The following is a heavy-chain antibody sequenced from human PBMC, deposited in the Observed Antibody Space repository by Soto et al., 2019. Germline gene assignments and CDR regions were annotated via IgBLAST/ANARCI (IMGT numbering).Heavy chain of an antibody. CDR3: ARARGNHLRGGSDP. CDR1: GGSISSGGYY. V-gene: IGHV4-31*03. D-gene: IGHD3-10*01. Sequence: QVQLQESGPGLVKPSQTLSLTCTVSGGSISSGGYYWSWIRQHPGKGLEWIGYIYHSGTTYYNPSHKTRFTISVDTSKNPFPLELTSVTAADTPVYYCARARGNHLRGGSDPWGQGTLVPVPP. J-gene: IGHJ5*02. CDR2: IYHSGTT.